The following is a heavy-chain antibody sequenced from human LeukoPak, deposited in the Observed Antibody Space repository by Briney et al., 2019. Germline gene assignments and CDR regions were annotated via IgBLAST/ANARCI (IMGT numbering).Heavy chain of an antibody. J-gene: IGHJ5*02. V-gene: IGHV1-69*13. CDR1: GGTFSSYA. CDR2: IIPIFGTA. D-gene: IGHD2-2*01. CDR3: ARGRCSSTSCPGDNWFAP. Sequence: EASVKVSCKASGGTFSSYAISWVRQAPGQGLEWMGGIIPIFGTANYAQKSQGRVTITADESTSTAYMELSSLRSESTAVYYCARGRCSSTSCPGDNWFAPWGQGTLVTVSS.